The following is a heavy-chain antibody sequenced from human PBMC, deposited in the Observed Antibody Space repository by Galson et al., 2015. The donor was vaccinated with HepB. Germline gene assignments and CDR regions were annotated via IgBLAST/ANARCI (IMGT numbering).Heavy chain of an antibody. D-gene: IGHD6-6*01. CDR1: GFTFSSYA. CDR3: AKNRGKGQLVLQSMYYFDY. Sequence: SLRLSCAASGFTFSSYAMSWVRQAPGKGLEWVSAISGSGGSTYYADSVKGRFTISRDNSKNTLYLQMNSLRAEDTAVYYCAKNRGKGQLVLQSMYYFDYWGQGTLVTVSS. J-gene: IGHJ4*02. V-gene: IGHV3-23*01. CDR2: ISGSGGST.